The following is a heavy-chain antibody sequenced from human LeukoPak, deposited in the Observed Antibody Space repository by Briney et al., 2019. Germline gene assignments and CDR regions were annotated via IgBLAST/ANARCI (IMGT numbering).Heavy chain of an antibody. D-gene: IGHD5-18*01. J-gene: IGHJ4*02. CDR1: GFTFSSYS. Sequence: GGSLRLSCAASGFTFSSYSMNWVRQAPGKGLEWVSSISSSSSYIYYADSVKGRFTISRDNAKNSLYLQMNSLRAEDTAVYYCTRGGYSYGYAAYWGQGTLVTVSS. V-gene: IGHV3-21*01. CDR3: TRGGYSYGYAAY. CDR2: ISSSSSYI.